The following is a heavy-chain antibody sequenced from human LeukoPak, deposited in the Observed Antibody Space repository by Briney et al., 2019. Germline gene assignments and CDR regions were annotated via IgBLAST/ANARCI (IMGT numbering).Heavy chain of an antibody. Sequence: PGGSLRLSCAASGFTFSSYAMHWVRQAPGKGLEWVAVIWYDGSNKYYADSVKGRFTISRDNSKNTLYLQMNSLRAEDTAVYYCARDYYDSSGYYYPNYFDYWGQGTLVTVSS. D-gene: IGHD3-22*01. V-gene: IGHV3-33*08. J-gene: IGHJ4*02. CDR1: GFTFSSYA. CDR2: IWYDGSNK. CDR3: ARDYYDSSGYYYPNYFDY.